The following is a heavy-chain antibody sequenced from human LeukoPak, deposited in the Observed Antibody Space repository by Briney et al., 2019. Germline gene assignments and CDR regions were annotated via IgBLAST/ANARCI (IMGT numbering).Heavy chain of an antibody. CDR1: GFTVSSNY. D-gene: IGHD5-18*01. V-gene: IGHV3-23*01. Sequence: PGGSLRLSCAASGFTVSSNYMSWVRQAPGKGLEWVSTISDSISGGSTYYADSVKGRFTISRDNSKNTLYLQMNILRAEDTAVYYCAKDRTGYSYGYFLSPWGQGTLVTVSS. CDR2: ISDSISGGST. J-gene: IGHJ5*02. CDR3: AKDRTGYSYGYFLSP.